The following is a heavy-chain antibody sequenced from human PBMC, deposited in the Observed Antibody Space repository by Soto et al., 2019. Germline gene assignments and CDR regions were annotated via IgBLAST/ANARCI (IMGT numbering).Heavy chain of an antibody. J-gene: IGHJ6*02. CDR3: ARGSIVAAEYGMDV. V-gene: IGHV3-33*01. Sequence: GWSLRLSCAASGFSFSSYGMHWVRQAPGKGLEWVAVIWHDGSKKYYADSVKGRLIISRDNSKDTLYVQINSLIAEDTAVYSCARGSIVAAEYGMDVWGQRTKVTVS. CDR2: IWHDGSKK. D-gene: IGHD6-13*01. CDR1: GFSFSSYG.